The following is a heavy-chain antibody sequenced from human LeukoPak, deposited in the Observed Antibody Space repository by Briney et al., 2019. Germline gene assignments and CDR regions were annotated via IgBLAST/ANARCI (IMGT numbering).Heavy chain of an antibody. CDR1: GYTFTSYY. CDR2: INPSGGST. D-gene: IGHD1-7*01. J-gene: IGHJ3*02. Sequence: LVASVKVSCKASGYTFTSYYMHWVRQAPGQGLEWMGIINPSGGSTSYTQKFQGRVTMTTDTSTSTAYMELRSLRSDDTAVYYCARDQPSLYNWNYRDAFDIWGQGTMVTVSS. CDR3: ARDQPSLYNWNYRDAFDI. V-gene: IGHV1-46*01.